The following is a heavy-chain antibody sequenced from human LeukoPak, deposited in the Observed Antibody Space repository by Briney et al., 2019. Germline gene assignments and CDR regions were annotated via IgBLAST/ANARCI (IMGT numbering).Heavy chain of an antibody. V-gene: IGHV4-59*12. CDR2: IYYSGST. CDR3: ARDRVVVVVAAIYYYGMDV. Sequence: SETLSLTCSVSGGSISTYYWSWIRQPPGKGLEWIGYIYYSGSTNYNPSLKSRVTISVDKSKNQFSLKLSSVTAADTAVYYCARDRVVVVVAAIYYYGMDVWGQGTTVTVSS. CDR1: GGSISTYY. J-gene: IGHJ6*02. D-gene: IGHD2-15*01.